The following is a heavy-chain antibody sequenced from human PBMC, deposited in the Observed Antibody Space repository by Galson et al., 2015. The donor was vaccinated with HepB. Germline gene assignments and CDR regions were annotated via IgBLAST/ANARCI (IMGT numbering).Heavy chain of an antibody. Sequence: SETLSLTCAVSGDSVSRSNCWSWVRQPPGKGLEWIGEICHSGSTNYNPSLKSRVTISLEKSKNQFFLKLTSVTAADTAVYYCARGLRFFDWAGQFDYWGQGTLVTVSS. CDR3: ARGLRFFDWAGQFDY. CDR2: ICHSGST. J-gene: IGHJ4*02. D-gene: IGHD3-9*01. V-gene: IGHV4-4*02. CDR1: GDSVSRSNC.